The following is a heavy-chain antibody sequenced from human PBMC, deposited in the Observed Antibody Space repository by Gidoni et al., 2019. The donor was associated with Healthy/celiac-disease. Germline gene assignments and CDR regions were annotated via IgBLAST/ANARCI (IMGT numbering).Heavy chain of an antibody. V-gene: IGHV3-66*01. CDR1: GLTFSRTY. CDR3: AGLIPPADAFDI. J-gene: IGHJ3*02. D-gene: IGHD2-2*02. CDR2: IYSGGST. Sequence: EVQLVESGGGLVQPGGTLRLSCAGSGLTFSRTYVSWVRQAPGKGLEWVSLIYSGGSTYYEESVKGRFTISRDNSKNTAYLQMNSLRAEDTAVYYCAGLIPPADAFDIWGQGTMVTVSS.